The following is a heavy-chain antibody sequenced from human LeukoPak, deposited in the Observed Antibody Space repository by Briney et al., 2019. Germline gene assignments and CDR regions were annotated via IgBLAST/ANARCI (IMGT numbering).Heavy chain of an antibody. CDR2: IKHDGSEK. Sequence: GGSLRLSCAASGFTFSSYWMTWVRQAQGKGLEWVANIKHDGSEKYYVDSVKGRFSISRDNAKNSVYLQMNSLRAEDTALYYCASAGLTYGSGSYFVYWGQGTLVTVSS. J-gene: IGHJ4*02. CDR1: GFTFSSYW. V-gene: IGHV3-7*03. CDR3: ASAGLTYGSGSYFVY. D-gene: IGHD3-10*01.